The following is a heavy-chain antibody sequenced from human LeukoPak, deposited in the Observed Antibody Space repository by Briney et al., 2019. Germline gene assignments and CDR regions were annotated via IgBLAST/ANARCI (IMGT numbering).Heavy chain of an antibody. CDR3: ARERVEVPAAIQYNWFDP. V-gene: IGHV4-30-4*08. J-gene: IGHJ5*02. CDR1: GGSISSGDYY. Sequence: SETLSLTCTVSGGSISSGDYYWSWIRQPPGKGLEWIGYIYYSGSTYYNPSLKSRVTISVDTSKNQFSLKLSSVTAADTAVYYCARERVEVPAAIQYNWFDPWGQGTLVTVSS. CDR2: IYYSGST. D-gene: IGHD2-2*02.